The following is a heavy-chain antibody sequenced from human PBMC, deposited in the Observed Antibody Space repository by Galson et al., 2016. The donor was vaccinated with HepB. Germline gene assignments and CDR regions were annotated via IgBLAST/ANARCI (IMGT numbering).Heavy chain of an antibody. J-gene: IGHJ6*04. CDR1: GESVSSNSVT. Sequence: CAISGESVSSNSVTWNWIRKSPSRGLEWLGRTYYRSRWGWDQDYAISVKSRISINPDTSGNQFSLQLRSVTPEDTAVYYCARATDYGDYANGMDVWDKGTMVTVSS. CDR2: TYYRSRWGWDQ. D-gene: IGHD4-17*01. CDR3: ARATDYGDYANGMDV. V-gene: IGHV6-1*01.